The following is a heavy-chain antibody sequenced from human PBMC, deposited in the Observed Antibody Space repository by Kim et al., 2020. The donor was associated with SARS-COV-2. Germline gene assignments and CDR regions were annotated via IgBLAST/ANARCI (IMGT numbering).Heavy chain of an antibody. J-gene: IGHJ5*02. CDR1: GGSFSGYY. Sequence: SETLSLTCAVYGGSFSGYYWSWIRQPPGKGLEWIGEINHSGSTNYNPSLKSRVTISVDTSKNQFSLKLSSVTAADTAVYYCARAKIMTTVTKGPVWFDPWGQGTLVTVAS. CDR3: ARAKIMTTVTKGPVWFDP. CDR2: INHSGST. D-gene: IGHD4-17*01. V-gene: IGHV4-34*01.